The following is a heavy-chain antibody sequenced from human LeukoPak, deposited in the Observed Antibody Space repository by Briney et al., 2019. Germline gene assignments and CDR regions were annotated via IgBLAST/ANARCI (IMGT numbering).Heavy chain of an antibody. CDR1: GYSISSGYY. Sequence: PSETLSLTCTVSGYSISSGYYWGWLRQPPGKGLEWIGSIYHSGSTYYNPSLKSRVTISVDTSKNQFSLKLSSVTAADTAVYYCARLRGGTTHYWGQGTLVTVSS. J-gene: IGHJ4*02. CDR2: IYHSGST. V-gene: IGHV4-38-2*02. CDR3: ARLRGGTTHY. D-gene: IGHD2-2*01.